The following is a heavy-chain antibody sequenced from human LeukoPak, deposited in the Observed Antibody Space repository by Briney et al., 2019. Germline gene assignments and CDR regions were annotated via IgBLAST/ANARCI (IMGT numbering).Heavy chain of an antibody. CDR2: IGTSSSYI. CDR3: ARGGVWQAFWSGNSDY. Sequence: GGSLRLSCAASGFIFSTHSMNWVRQAPGKGLEWVSSIGTSSSYIYYGDSVKGRFTISRDNAKNSLYLQMNSLRAEDTAVYYCARGGVWQAFWSGNSDYWGQGTLVTVSS. CDR1: GFIFSTHS. D-gene: IGHD3-3*01. J-gene: IGHJ4*02. V-gene: IGHV3-21*01.